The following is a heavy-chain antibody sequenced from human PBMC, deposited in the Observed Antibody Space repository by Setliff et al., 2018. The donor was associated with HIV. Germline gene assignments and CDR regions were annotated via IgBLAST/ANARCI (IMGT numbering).Heavy chain of an antibody. Sequence: GGSLRLSCAASGFTFSTYWMGWIRQVPGKGLEWVANIKADGSEKYYMNSVKGRFTISRDNAENSLYLQMNSLRADDTAVYLCARGLDYWGQGTLVTVSS. V-gene: IGHV3-7*01. CDR2: IKADGSEK. J-gene: IGHJ4*02. CDR1: GFTFSTYW. CDR3: ARGLDY.